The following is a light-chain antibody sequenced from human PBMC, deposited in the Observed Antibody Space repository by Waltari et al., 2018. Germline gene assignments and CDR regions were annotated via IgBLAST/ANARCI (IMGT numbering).Light chain of an antibody. J-gene: IGLJ2*01. V-gene: IGLV3-21*02. CDR3: QVWDSHTVV. Sequence: SYVLTQLSSMSVTPGQTARIVCGGQNIGTNAVHWYQRKAGQAHLLVLHDADTRPSGIPDRFSGTNSGDTATLTISGVEAEDEADYFCQVWDSHTVVFGGGTNLTVL. CDR2: DAD. CDR1: NIGTNA.